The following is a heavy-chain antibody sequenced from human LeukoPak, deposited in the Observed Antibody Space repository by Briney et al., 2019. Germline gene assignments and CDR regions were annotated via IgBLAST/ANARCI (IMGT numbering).Heavy chain of an antibody. J-gene: IGHJ6*02. CDR1: GFTFSSYW. Sequence: GGSLRLSCAASGFTFSSYWMHWVRQAPGEGLVWVSRINSDGSRTSYADSVKGRFTISRDNAKNSLYLQMNSLRAEDTALYYCAKDKGMTHEASCMDVWGQGTTVTVSS. CDR3: AKDKGMTHEASCMDV. D-gene: IGHD2-21*02. CDR2: INSDGSRT. V-gene: IGHV3-74*01.